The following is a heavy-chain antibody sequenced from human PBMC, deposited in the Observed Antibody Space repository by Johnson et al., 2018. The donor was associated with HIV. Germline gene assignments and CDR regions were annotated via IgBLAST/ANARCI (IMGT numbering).Heavy chain of an antibody. CDR2: INWNGGST. CDR1: DFTVSGNY. J-gene: IGHJ3*01. V-gene: IGHV3-20*04. D-gene: IGHD2-21*01. Sequence: VQLVESGGGLIQPGGSLRLSCSASDFTVSGNYMSWVRQAPGKGLERVYGINWNGGSTGYADSVKGRFTISRDNAKNSLYLQMNSLRVEDTAVYYCARDHRAYCGGLCAFDVCGQWTMVTVSS. CDR3: ARDHRAYCGGLCAFDV.